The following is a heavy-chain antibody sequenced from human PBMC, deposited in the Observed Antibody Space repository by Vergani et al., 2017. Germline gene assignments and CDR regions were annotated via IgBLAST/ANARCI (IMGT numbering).Heavy chain of an antibody. D-gene: IGHD6-19*01. J-gene: IGHJ6*03. V-gene: IGHV3-30*18. CDR1: GFTFSSYG. CDR3: AKEPGYSSGWEISYYYYMDV. CDR2: ISYDGSNK. Sequence: QVQLVESGGGVVQPGRSLRLSCAASGFTFSSYGMHWVRQAPGKGLEWVAVISYDGSNKYYADSVKGRFTISRDNSKNTLYLQMNRLRAEDTAVYYCAKEPGYSSGWEISYYYYMDVWGKGTTVTVSS.